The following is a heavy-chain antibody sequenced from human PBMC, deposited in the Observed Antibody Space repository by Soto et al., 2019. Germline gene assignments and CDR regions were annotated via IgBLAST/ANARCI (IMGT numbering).Heavy chain of an antibody. CDR2: IYFGGTT. CDR3: AILSPFNWNRYYFDS. J-gene: IGHJ4*02. Sequence: SETLSLTCTVSSGSISSYYWSWIRQPPGKGLEWIGFIYFGGTTKINPSLESRVSISVETPMNQFSLKLSSVTAADTAIYHCAILSPFNWNRYYFDSWGQGALVPVSS. D-gene: IGHD1-20*01. V-gene: IGHV4-59*01. CDR1: SGSISSYY.